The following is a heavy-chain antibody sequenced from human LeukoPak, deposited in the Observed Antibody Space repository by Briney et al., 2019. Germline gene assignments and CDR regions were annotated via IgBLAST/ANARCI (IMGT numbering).Heavy chain of an antibody. CDR2: IKQDGSEK. CDR3: ARDLSSSGWRDAFDI. D-gene: IGHD6-19*01. Sequence: GGSLRLSCAASGFTFRSYWMSWVRQAPGKGLEWVANIKQDGSEKYYVDSVKGRFTISRDNTKNSLYLQMNSLRAEDTAVYYCARDLSSSGWRDAFDIWGQGTMVTVSS. V-gene: IGHV3-7*01. CDR1: GFTFRSYW. J-gene: IGHJ3*02.